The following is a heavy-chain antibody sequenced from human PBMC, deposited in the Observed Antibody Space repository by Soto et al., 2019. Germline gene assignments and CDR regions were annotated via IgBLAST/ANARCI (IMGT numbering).Heavy chain of an antibody. D-gene: IGHD6-6*01. CDR3: ARDGNLSSSYGDFDY. CDR1: GGAFNNYG. CDR2: IIPLFSTT. V-gene: IGHV1-69*01. J-gene: IGHJ4*02. Sequence: QVELVQSGAEVKKPGSSVRVSCKASGGAFNNYGFTWVRQASGQGLEWMGQIIPLFSTTHYAQKFQGRVFITADGSTSTVHMELSSLTSEDTAVYYCARDGNLSSSYGDFDYWGQGTLVIVSS.